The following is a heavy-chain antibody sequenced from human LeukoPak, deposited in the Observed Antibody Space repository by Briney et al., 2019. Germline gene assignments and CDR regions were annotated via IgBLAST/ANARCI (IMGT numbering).Heavy chain of an antibody. CDR2: ISYDGSNR. Sequence: GGSLRLSCAASGFTFSSYSMNWVRQAPGKGLEWVAIISYDGSNRYYADSVKGRFTISRDNSKNTLYLQMNSLRAEDTALYYCARGWRAVAGVEDYFDYWGQGTLVTVSS. J-gene: IGHJ4*02. V-gene: IGHV3-30*03. D-gene: IGHD6-19*01. CDR1: GFTFSSYS. CDR3: ARGWRAVAGVEDYFDY.